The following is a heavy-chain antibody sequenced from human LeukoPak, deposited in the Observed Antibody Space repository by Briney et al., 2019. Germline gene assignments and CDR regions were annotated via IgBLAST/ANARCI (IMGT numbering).Heavy chain of an antibody. D-gene: IGHD2-2*01. V-gene: IGHV1-2*02. J-gene: IGHJ4*02. CDR3: ARDVGEYCSSTNCYASHY. Sequence: ASVKVSCKASGYTFTGYYMHWVRQAPGQGLEWMGWINPNSGGTNYAQKFQGGVTMTRDTSTTTAYMELSSLRSDDTAVYYCARDVGEYCSSTNCYASHYWGQGTLVTVSP. CDR1: GYTFTGYY. CDR2: INPNSGGT.